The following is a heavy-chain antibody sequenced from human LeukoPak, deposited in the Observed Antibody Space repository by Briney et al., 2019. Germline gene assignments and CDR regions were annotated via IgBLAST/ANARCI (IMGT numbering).Heavy chain of an antibody. CDR3: ARKYTYGLD. D-gene: IGHD5-18*01. CDR1: GFTVSSNF. V-gene: IGHV3-66*01. J-gene: IGHJ4*02. CDR2: IFSGGNT. Sequence: GGSLRLSCAASGFTVSSNFMSWVRQAPGQGLELVSVIFSGGNTYYADSVRGRFTIFRDNSKNTLYLQMNSLRAEDTAMYYCARKYTYGLDWGQGTLVTVSS.